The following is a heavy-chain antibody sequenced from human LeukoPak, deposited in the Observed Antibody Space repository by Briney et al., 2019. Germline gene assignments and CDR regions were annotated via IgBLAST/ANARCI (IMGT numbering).Heavy chain of an antibody. V-gene: IGHV1-18*01. CDR1: GYTFTSYG. J-gene: IGHJ4*02. CDR3: ARVFRRGYSYGYVDY. CDR2: ISAYNGNT. D-gene: IGHD5-18*01. Sequence: GASVKVSCKASGYTFTSYGISWVRQAPGQGLEWMGWISAYNGNTNYAQKLQGRVTMTTDTSTSTAYMELRSLRSDDTAVYYCARVFRRGYSYGYVDYWGQGTLVTVSS.